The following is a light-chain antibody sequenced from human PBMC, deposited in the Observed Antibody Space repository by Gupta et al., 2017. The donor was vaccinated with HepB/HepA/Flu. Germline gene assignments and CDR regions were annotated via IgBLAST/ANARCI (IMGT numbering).Light chain of an antibody. CDR3: MQSSHFPRA. CDR1: HVLFHRNDNTF. V-gene: IGKV2-24*01. Sequence: VMPSTSLSALVVFGLPLLTCWWSSHVLFHRNDNTFLSWLHQRPGQPPRLLIYKVSKRFSGVPDRFSGSGTGAYFTLRISRVEAEDAGVYYCMQSSHFPRAFGQGTKVQI. J-gene: IGKJ1*01. CDR2: KVS.